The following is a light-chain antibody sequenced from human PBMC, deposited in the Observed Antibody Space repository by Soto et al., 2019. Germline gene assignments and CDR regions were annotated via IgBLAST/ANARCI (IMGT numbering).Light chain of an antibody. CDR2: LNSDGRH. CDR3: QTWDTGIGVV. V-gene: IGLV4-69*02. CDR1: SGHSTYA. Sequence: QLVLTQSPSASASLGASVKLTCTLSSGHSTYAIAWHQQQPEKGPRYLMNLNSDGRHSKGDGIPDRFSGSTSGAERYLTISSLQSEDEGDYYCQTWDTGIGVVIGGGTKVTVL. J-gene: IGLJ2*01.